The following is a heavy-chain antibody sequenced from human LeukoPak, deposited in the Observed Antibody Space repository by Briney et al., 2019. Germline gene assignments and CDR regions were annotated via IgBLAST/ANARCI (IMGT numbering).Heavy chain of an antibody. V-gene: IGHV1-69*13. CDR1: RGTFSSYA. J-gene: IGHJ4*02. CDR2: IIPIFGTA. Sequence: SVKVSCKASRGTFSSYAINWVRQAPGQGLEWMGGIIPIFGTANYAQKFQGRVTITADESTSTAYMELRSLRSDDTAMYYCARVDSGRYYGHDYWGQGTLVTVTS. D-gene: IGHD1-26*01. CDR3: ARVDSGRYYGHDY.